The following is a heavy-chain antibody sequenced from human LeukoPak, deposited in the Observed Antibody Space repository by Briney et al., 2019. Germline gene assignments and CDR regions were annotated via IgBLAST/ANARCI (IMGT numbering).Heavy chain of an antibody. V-gene: IGHV3-7*03. Sequence: GGSLRLSCAASGFTFSDAWMNWVRQAPGKGLEWVANIKQDGSEKNYVDSVKGRFTISRDNAKNSLYLRMNNLRVEDTAMYYCAGGTGFIIKDWGQGTLVTVSS. CDR3: AGGTGFIIKD. J-gene: IGHJ4*02. CDR1: GFTFSDAW. D-gene: IGHD3-9*01. CDR2: IKQDGSEK.